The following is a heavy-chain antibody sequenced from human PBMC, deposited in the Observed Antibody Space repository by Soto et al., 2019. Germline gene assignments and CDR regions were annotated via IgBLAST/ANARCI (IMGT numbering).Heavy chain of an antibody. Sequence: QVQLVQSGAEVKKPGASVKVSCKASGYTFTSYGISWVRQAPGQGLEWMGWISAYNGNTNYAQKLQGSVTMTTDTSTSTAYMELRSLRSDDTAVYYCARTVRSGLWPIEVPDYWGQGTLVTVSS. CDR3: ARTVRSGLWPIEVPDY. J-gene: IGHJ4*02. V-gene: IGHV1-18*04. D-gene: IGHD2-2*01. CDR1: GYTFTSYG. CDR2: ISAYNGNT.